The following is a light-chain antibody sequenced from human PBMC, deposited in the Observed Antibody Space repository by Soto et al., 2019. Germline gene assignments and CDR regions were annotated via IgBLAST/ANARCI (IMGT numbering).Light chain of an antibody. Sequence: DIVMTQSPDSLAVSLGERATINCKSSQSVLYSSNNENYLAWYQQKPGQPPKLLIYWASTRESGVPDRFSGSGSGTDFTLTISSLQAEDVAVYYCQQYYSLPFTFGGGTKVEIK. CDR2: WAS. CDR3: QQYYSLPFT. J-gene: IGKJ4*01. V-gene: IGKV4-1*01. CDR1: QSVLYSSNNENY.